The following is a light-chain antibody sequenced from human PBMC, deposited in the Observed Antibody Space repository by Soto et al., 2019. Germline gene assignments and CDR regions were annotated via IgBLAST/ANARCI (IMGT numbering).Light chain of an antibody. CDR1: QNIRSW. Sequence: DIQMTQSPSTLSASVGDRVTITCRASQNIRSWLAWYQQKPGKAPELLIYSASGLESEVPSRFSGSGSGTEFTLTISSLQPDDFATYYCQEYNGNSGLTFGGGTKVEIK. CDR3: QEYNGNSGLT. V-gene: IGKV1-5*03. J-gene: IGKJ4*01. CDR2: SAS.